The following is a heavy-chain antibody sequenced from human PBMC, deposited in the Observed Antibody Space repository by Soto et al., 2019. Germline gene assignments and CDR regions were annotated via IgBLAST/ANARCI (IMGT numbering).Heavy chain of an antibody. Sequence: QVHLVESGGGVVQPGRSLRLSCAASGFTFSSNGMHWVRQAPGKGLEWVAVISYDGSNKYYADSVKGRFTISRDNSKNTLYLQMNSLRAEDTAVYYCAKTTTVTTFAFDIWGQGTMVTVSS. CDR1: GFTFSSNG. V-gene: IGHV3-30*18. CDR2: ISYDGSNK. CDR3: AKTTTVTTFAFDI. J-gene: IGHJ3*02. D-gene: IGHD4-17*01.